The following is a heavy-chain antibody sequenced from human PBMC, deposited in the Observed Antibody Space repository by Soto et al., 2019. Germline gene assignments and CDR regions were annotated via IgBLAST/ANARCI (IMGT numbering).Heavy chain of an antibody. CDR1: GFSVSSNY. V-gene: IGHV3-53*01. CDR2: VSDVERA. D-gene: IGHD1-26*01. CDR3: ARPHSAAFAWAAES. J-gene: IGHJ5*02. Sequence: EVRLVESGGGLIQPGGSLRLSCVVSGFSVSSNYMSWVRQAPGKGLEWVTVVSDVERANYADSVKGRFTVSRDISKRTVFFQMNSLRAEDTAVYYCARPHSAAFAWAAESWGQGTLVIVSS.